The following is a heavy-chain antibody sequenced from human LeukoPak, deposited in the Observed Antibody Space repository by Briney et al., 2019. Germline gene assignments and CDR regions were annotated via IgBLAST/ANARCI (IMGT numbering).Heavy chain of an antibody. D-gene: IGHD3-22*01. CDR1: GFTFSSYA. V-gene: IGHV3-23*01. Sequence: TGGSLRLSRAASGFTFSSYAMSWVRQAPGKGLEWVSVISDSGGNTYYADSVKGRFTISRDNFKNTLYLQMNSLRAEDTAIYYCAKNRDSSAYYHDAFDIWGQGTMVTVSS. CDR2: ISDSGGNT. CDR3: AKNRDSSAYYHDAFDI. J-gene: IGHJ3*02.